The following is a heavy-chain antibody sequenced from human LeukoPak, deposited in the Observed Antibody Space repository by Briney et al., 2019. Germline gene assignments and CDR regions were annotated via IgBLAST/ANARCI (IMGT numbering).Heavy chain of an antibody. D-gene: IGHD3-10*02. CDR2: ISYDGSQY. V-gene: IGHV3-30*04. CDR1: GFTFSSYA. Sequence: GGSLRLSCAASGFTFSSYAFHWVRQAPGKGLEWVAVISYDGSQYYYGDSVKGRFTISRDNSRNTLDLQLNSLTADDTAVYYCTRDAYLRGVPDGFFDYWGQGALVTVSS. CDR3: TRDAYLRGVPDGFFDY. J-gene: IGHJ4*02.